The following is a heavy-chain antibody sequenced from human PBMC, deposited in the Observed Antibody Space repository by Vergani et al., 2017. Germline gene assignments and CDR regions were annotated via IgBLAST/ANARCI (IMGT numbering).Heavy chain of an antibody. J-gene: IGHJ6*02. Sequence: QVQLQQWGAGLLKHSETLSLTCAVYGGSFSGYYWSWIRQPPGKGLEWIGEIKHSGSTNYNPSLKSRVTISVDTSKNQFSLKLSSVTAAYTAVYYCARDQYSSSWDGSTGNYYYYGMDVWGQGTTVTVSS. CDR1: GGSFSGYY. D-gene: IGHD6-13*01. CDR3: ARDQYSSSWDGSTGNYYYYGMDV. CDR2: IKHSGST. V-gene: IGHV4-34*01.